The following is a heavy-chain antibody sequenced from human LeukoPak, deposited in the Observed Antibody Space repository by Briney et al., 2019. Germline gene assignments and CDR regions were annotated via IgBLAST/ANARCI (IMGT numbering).Heavy chain of an antibody. Sequence: PGGSLRHFCAASGFTFSNCDMHWVRQATGKGLEWVSAIGTAGDTYYQGSVRGRFTMSRENAKNSLYLQMNSLTAGDTAVYYCARRADTHIDSWGQGILVTVSS. D-gene: IGHD2-15*01. CDR2: IGTAGDT. CDR3: ARRADTHIDS. J-gene: IGHJ4*02. V-gene: IGHV3-13*04. CDR1: GFTFSNCD.